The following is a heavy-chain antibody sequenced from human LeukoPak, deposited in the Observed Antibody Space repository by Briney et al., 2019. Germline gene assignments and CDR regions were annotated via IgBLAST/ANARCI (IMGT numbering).Heavy chain of an antibody. D-gene: IGHD2-2*01. CDR3: ARVPHIVVVPAAKEDAFDI. CDR2: ISAYNGNT. CDR1: GYTFTSYG. V-gene: IGHV1-18*01. J-gene: IGHJ3*02. Sequence: ASVKVSCKASGYTFTSYGISWVRQAPGQGLERMGWISAYNGNTNYAQKLQGRVTMTTDTSTSTAYMELRSLRSDDTAVYYCARVPHIVVVPAAKEDAFDIWGQGTMVTVSS.